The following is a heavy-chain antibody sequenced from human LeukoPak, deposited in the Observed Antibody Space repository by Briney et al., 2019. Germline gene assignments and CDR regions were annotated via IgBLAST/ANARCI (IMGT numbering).Heavy chain of an antibody. V-gene: IGHV3-9*01. D-gene: IGHD3-22*01. J-gene: IGHJ4*02. CDR3: AKAAKRDPIVVVPSYYFDY. CDR2: ISWNSGSI. Sequence: GRSLRLSCAASGFTFDDYAMHWVRQAPGKGLEWVSGISWNSGSIGYADSVKGRFTISRDNSKNTLYLQMNSPRAEDTAVYYCAKAAKRDPIVVVPSYYFDYWGQGTLVTVSS. CDR1: GFTFDDYA.